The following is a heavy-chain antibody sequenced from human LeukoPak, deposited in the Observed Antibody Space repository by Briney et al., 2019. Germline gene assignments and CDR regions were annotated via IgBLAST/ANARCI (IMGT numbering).Heavy chain of an antibody. J-gene: IGHJ4*02. CDR1: GGTFSSYA. Sequence: SVKVSCKASGGTFSSYAISWVRQAPGQGLEWMGGIIPIFGTANYAQKFQGRVTITADKSTSTAYMELSSLRSEDTAVYYCASGGRIAAAGKSLKYWGQGTLVTVSS. V-gene: IGHV1-69*06. CDR3: ASGGRIAAAGKSLKY. CDR2: IIPIFGTA. D-gene: IGHD6-13*01.